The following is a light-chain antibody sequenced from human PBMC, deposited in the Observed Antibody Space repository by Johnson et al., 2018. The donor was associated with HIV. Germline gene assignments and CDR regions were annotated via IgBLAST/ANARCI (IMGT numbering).Light chain of an antibody. J-gene: IGLJ1*01. CDR1: SANIGDNS. CDR3: GTWDSSLSVYV. CDR2: DNN. V-gene: IGLV1-51*01. Sequence: QSVLTQPPSVSAAPGQKVTISCSGSSANIGDNSVTWYQQLPGTAPKLLIYDNNKRPSGIPDRFSGSKSGTSATLGITGLQTGDEADYCCGTWDSSLSVYVFGTGTKVTVL.